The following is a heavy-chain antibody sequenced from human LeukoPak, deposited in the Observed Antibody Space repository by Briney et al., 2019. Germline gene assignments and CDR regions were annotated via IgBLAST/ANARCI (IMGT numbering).Heavy chain of an antibody. J-gene: IGHJ4*02. CDR1: GGSISSYY. D-gene: IGHD5-24*01. CDR2: IYYSGST. CDR3: AREKMATGPNYFDY. Sequence: KPSETLSLTCTVSGGSISSYYWSWIRQPPGKGLEWIGYIYYSGSTIYNPSLKSRVTTSVDTSKNQFSLKLSSVTAADTAVYYCAREKMATGPNYFDYWGQGTLVTVSS. V-gene: IGHV4-59*01.